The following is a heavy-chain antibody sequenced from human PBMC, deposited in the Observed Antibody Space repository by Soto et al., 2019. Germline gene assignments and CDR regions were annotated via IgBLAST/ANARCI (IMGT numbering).Heavy chain of an antibody. CDR1: GFTFSSYT. CDR3: ARDRGRYSSSYYGMDV. CDR2: ISYDESNK. V-gene: IGHV3-30-3*01. D-gene: IGHD6-6*01. J-gene: IGHJ6*02. Sequence: QVQLVESGGGVVQPGRSLRLSCAASGFTFSSYTMHWVRQAPGKGLEWVAVISYDESNKYYADSVKGRFTISRDNSKNTLYLQMNSLRAQDTAVYNCARDRGRYSSSYYGMDVWGQGTTVTVSS.